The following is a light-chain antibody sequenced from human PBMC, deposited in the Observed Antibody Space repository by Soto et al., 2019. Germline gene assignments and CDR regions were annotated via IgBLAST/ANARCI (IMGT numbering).Light chain of an antibody. CDR1: SSNIGAGYD. V-gene: IGLV1-40*01. J-gene: IGLJ3*02. CDR3: QVWDSSNDHWV. CDR2: GNS. Sequence: QSVLAQPPSVSGAPGQKVTISCTGSSSNIGAGYDLHWYQQLPGTAPKLLLYGNSNRPSGVPDRFSGSKSGTSASLAISGVEAGDEADFYCQVWDSSNDHWVFGGGTKLTVL.